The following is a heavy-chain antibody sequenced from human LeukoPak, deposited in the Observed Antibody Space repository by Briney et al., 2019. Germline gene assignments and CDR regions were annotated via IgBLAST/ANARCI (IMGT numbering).Heavy chain of an antibody. CDR1: GFIVSDNY. V-gene: IGHV3-53*01. CDR3: ARYHYDSSGYPYYFDY. CDR2: IYSGGST. Sequence: GGSLRLSCAASGFIVSDNYMSWVRQAPGQGLEWVSVIYSGGSTYYADSVEGRFTISRDNSKNTVFLQLNSLRAEDTAVYYCARYHYDSSGYPYYFDYWGQGTLVTVSS. J-gene: IGHJ4*02. D-gene: IGHD3-22*01.